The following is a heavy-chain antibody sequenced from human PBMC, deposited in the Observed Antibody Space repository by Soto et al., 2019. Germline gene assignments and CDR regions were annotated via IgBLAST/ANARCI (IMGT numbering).Heavy chain of an antibody. CDR3: ARDTPKGPMVRAPYYYYGMDV. Sequence: QVQLVQSGAEVKKPGSSVKVSCKASGGTFSSYTISWVRQAPGQGLEWMGRIIPILGIANYAQKFQGRVTITADKSTSTAYMEVSSLRSEDTAVYYCARDTPKGPMVRAPYYYYGMDVWGQGTTVTVSS. CDR2: IIPILGIA. D-gene: IGHD3-10*01. V-gene: IGHV1-69*08. J-gene: IGHJ6*02. CDR1: GGTFSSYT.